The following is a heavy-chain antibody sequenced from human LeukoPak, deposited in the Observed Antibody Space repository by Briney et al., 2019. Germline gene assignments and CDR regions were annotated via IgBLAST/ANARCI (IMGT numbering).Heavy chain of an antibody. CDR3: ATGTGTCYLDAFDI. D-gene: IGHD1-14*01. CDR1: GYTLTELF. CDR2: FDPEDGET. V-gene: IGHV1-24*01. Sequence: GASVKVSCKVSGYTLTELFMHWVRQSPGKGLEWMGGFDPEDGETIYAQKFQGRVTMTEDTSTDTAYMELSSLRSEDTAVYYCATGTGTCYLDAFDIWGQGTMVTVSS. J-gene: IGHJ3*02.